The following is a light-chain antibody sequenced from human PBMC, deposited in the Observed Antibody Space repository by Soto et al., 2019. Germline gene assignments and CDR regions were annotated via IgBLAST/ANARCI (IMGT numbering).Light chain of an antibody. CDR3: AAWDDSLNGYV. CDR1: SSNIGSES. J-gene: IGLJ1*01. Sequence: QSLLTQPPSTSGTPGQRVTISCSGSSSNIGSESVNWYQQLPGTAPKLLIYSYNQRPSGVPDRFSGSKSGTSASLAISGLQSEDEADYICAAWDDSLNGYVFGLGTKVTVL. V-gene: IGLV1-44*01. CDR2: SYN.